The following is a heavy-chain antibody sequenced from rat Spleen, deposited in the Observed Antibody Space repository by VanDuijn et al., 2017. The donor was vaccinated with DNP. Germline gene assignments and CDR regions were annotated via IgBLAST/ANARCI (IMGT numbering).Heavy chain of an antibody. CDR2: ISDTGDHT. CDR1: GFIFNNYW. CDR3: TRKYTTDYYWYFDF. V-gene: IGHV5-31*01. Sequence: EVQLVESGGGPVQPGRSLKLSCVASGFIFNNYWMTWIRQAPGKGLEWVASISDTGDHTYYSDSVKGRFSLSRDNAKSTLYLQLNSLRSEDTATYFCTRKYTTDYYWYFDFWGPGTMVTVSS. D-gene: IGHD1-6*01. J-gene: IGHJ1*01.